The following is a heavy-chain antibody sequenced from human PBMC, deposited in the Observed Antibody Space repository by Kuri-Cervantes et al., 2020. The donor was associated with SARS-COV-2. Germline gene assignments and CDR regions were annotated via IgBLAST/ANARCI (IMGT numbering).Heavy chain of an antibody. CDR2: IYWDDDK. V-gene: IGHV2-5*08. J-gene: IGHJ5*02. CDR1: GFSLSTSGMC. D-gene: IGHD3-3*01. CDR3: ARKITISGFDP. Sequence: SGPTLVKPTQTLTLTCTFSGFSLSTSGMCVSWIRQPPGKALEWLALIYWDDDKRYGPSLKSRLTITKDTSKNQVVLTMTNMDPVDTATYYCARKITISGFDPWGRGTLVTVSS.